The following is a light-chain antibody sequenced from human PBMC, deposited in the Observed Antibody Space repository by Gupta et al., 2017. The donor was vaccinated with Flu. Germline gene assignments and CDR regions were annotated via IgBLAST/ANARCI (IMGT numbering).Light chain of an antibody. J-gene: IGLJ2*01. Sequence: SYALTQPPSVPVSPGQTARITCSGDALPKQYAYWYQQKAGQAPVLVIYKDSERPSGIPERFSGSSSGTKVTLTISGVQAEDEADYYCQSADSSSIYVVFGGGTKLTVL. CDR3: QSADSSSIYVV. V-gene: IGLV3-25*02. CDR1: ALPKQY. CDR2: KDS.